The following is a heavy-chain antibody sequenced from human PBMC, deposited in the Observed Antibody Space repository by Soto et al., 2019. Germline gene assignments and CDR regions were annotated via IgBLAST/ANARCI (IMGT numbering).Heavy chain of an antibody. CDR3: ARGHSVSQHSYGYLLGLSYSYYMDV. D-gene: IGHD5-18*01. V-gene: IGHV1-8*01. CDR1: GYTFTSYD. J-gene: IGHJ6*03. CDR2: MNPNSGNT. Sequence: GASVKVSCKASGYTFTSYDINWVRQATGQGLEWMGWMNPNSGNTGYAQKFQGRVTMTRNTSISTAYMELSSLRSDDTAVYYCARGHSVSQHSYGYLLGLSYSYYMDVWGKGTTVTVSS.